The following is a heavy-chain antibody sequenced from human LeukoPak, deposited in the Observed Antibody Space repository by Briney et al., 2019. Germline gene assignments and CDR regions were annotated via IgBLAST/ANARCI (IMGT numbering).Heavy chain of an antibody. V-gene: IGHV3-23*01. CDR3: AVDTAMVTTPDY. D-gene: IGHD5-18*01. CDR2: ISGSGGST. Sequence: GGSLRLSCAASGFTFSSCAMSWVRQAPGKGLEWVSAISGSGGSTYYADSVKGRFTISRDNSKNTLYLQMNSLRAEDTAVYYCAVDTAMVTTPDYWGQGTLVTVSS. CDR1: GFTFSSCA. J-gene: IGHJ4*02.